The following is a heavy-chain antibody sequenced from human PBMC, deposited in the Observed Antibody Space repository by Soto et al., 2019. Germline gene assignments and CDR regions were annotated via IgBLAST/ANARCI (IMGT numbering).Heavy chain of an antibody. CDR3: VSPEALQYSTSRAFDN. V-gene: IGHV4-34*01. J-gene: IGHJ4*02. CDR2: ISHTGTT. Sequence: QVQLQQWGAGLLKPSETLSLTCAVYGGSFFGSYWTWIRQPPGKGLEWIGEISHTGTTNYNPSLKSRVTISVDKSKQQFSLKVTSVTAADTAVYYCVSPEALQYSTSRAFDNWGQGTLVTVSS. D-gene: IGHD6-6*01. CDR1: GGSFFGSY.